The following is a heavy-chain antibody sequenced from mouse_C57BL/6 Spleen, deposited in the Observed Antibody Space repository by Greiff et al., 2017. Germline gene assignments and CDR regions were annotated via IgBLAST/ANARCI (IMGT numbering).Heavy chain of an antibody. Sequence: EVMLVESGGDLVKPGGSLKLSCAASGFTFSSYGMSWVRQTPDKRLEWVATISSGGSYTYYPDSVKGRFTISRENAKNTRYLQMSSLKSEDTAMYYCARAPQDYFDYWGQGTTLTVSS. CDR2: ISSGGSYT. V-gene: IGHV5-6*01. J-gene: IGHJ2*01. CDR3: ARAPQDYFDY. CDR1: GFTFSSYG.